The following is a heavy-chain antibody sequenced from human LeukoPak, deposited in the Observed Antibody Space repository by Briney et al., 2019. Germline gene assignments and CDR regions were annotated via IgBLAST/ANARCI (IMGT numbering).Heavy chain of an antibody. D-gene: IGHD3-10*01. CDR2: IYYSGST. J-gene: IGHJ4*02. CDR1: GGSISSSSYY. V-gene: IGHV4-39*07. Sequence: SGTLSLTCTVSGGSISSSSYYWGWIRQPPGKGLEWIGSIYYSGSTYYNPSLKSRVTISVDTSKNQFSLKLSSVTAADTAVYYCARVRGRIQNFDYWGQGTLVTVSS. CDR3: ARVRGRIQNFDY.